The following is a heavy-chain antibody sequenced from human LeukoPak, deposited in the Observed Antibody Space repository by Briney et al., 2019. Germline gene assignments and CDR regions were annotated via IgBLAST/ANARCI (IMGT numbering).Heavy chain of an antibody. CDR3: ARDPSSGFYYYFDY. CDR2: IYVDGRTT. Sequence: PGGSLRLSCVASGFTFSNYWMHWVRQPPGKGLVWVSRIYVDGRTTNYADSVKGRFTISRDNSRNTLYLQMNSLRAEDTSVYYCARDPSSGFYYYFDYWGQGTLVTVSS. D-gene: IGHD3-22*01. CDR1: GFTFSNYW. V-gene: IGHV3-74*01. J-gene: IGHJ4*02.